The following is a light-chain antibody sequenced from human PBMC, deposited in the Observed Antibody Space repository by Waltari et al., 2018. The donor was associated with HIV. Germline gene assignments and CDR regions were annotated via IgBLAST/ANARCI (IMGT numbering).Light chain of an antibody. CDR1: SSKIGSNT. J-gene: IGLJ3*02. CDR3: AAWHDSLNGSWV. CDR2: SNN. V-gene: IGLV1-44*01. Sequence: QSVLTQPPSASGTPGQRVTISCSGSSSKIGSNTVNWYQQLPGTAPKLLIYSNNHRPSVVPDRFSGSKSGTSASLAISGLQSEDEADYYCAAWHDSLNGSWVFGGGTKLTVL.